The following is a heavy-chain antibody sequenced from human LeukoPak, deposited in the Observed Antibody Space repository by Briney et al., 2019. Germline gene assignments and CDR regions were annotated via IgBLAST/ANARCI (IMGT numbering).Heavy chain of an antibody. Sequence: GGSLRLSCAASGFTFSSYAMHWVRQAPGKGLEWVAVISYDGSNKYYADSVKGRFTISRDNSKNTLYLQMNSLRAEDTAVYYCARGRRETAILLYPNDNWFDPWGQGTLVTVSS. V-gene: IGHV3-30*04. CDR1: GFTFSSYA. CDR2: ISYDGSNK. CDR3: ARGRRETAILLYPNDNWFDP. J-gene: IGHJ5*02. D-gene: IGHD2-21*02.